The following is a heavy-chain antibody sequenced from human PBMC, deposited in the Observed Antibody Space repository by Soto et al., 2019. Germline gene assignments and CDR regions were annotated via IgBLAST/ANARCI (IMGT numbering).Heavy chain of an antibody. V-gene: IGHV3-72*01. Sequence: GGSLRLSCAASGFSFSDHYMDWVRQAPGKGLEWLGRIRNKANGYTTEYAASVRGRISISRDDSKNSRFLQLTNLKIEATAVYFCAKEATNSQWELFHFDSWGQGNLVTLSS. CDR3: AKEATNSQWELFHFDS. J-gene: IGHJ4*02. D-gene: IGHD1-26*01. CDR2: IRNKANGYTT. CDR1: GFSFSDHY.